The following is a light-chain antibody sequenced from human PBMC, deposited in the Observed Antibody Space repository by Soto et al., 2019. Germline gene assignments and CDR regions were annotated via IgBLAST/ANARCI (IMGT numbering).Light chain of an antibody. J-gene: IGLJ3*02. CDR2: GNN. CDR1: SSNIGAGFD. V-gene: IGLV1-40*01. Sequence: QSVLTQPPSVSGAPGQRVTISCTGSSSNIGAGFDVHWYQQFPGTAPQLLIYGNNNRPSGVPNRFSGSKSSTSASLAITGLQAEDEADYYCQSYDISLSASSPTWVFGGGTKLTVL. CDR3: QSYDISLSASSPTWV.